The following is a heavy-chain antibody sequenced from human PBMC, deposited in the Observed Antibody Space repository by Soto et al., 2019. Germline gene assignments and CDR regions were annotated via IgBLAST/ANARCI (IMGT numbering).Heavy chain of an antibody. CDR2: ISYDGSNK. CDR1: GFTFSSYG. CDR3: AKELAYNWFDP. Sequence: QVQLVESGGGVVQPGRSLRLSCAASGFTFSSYGMHWVRQAPGKGLEWVAVISYDGSNKYYADSVKGRFTISRDNSKNTLYLQMNSLRAEDTGVYYCAKELAYNWFDPWGQGTLVTVSS. J-gene: IGHJ5*02. V-gene: IGHV3-30*18. D-gene: IGHD5-12*01.